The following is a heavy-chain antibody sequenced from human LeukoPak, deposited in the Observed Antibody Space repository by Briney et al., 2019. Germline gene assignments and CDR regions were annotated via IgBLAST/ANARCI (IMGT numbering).Heavy chain of an antibody. D-gene: IGHD3-22*01. CDR2: ISGSGGGT. CDR1: GFSFSSYA. J-gene: IGHJ4*02. Sequence: GGSLRLSCAPSGFSFSSYAMTWVRQPPGKGLEWVSTISGSGGGTYYADSVKGRFTPSRDNFKNTLYLQMNSLRVEDTAVYYCARGYYDSSGYYYALPSTDYWGQGTLVTVSS. V-gene: IGHV3-23*01. CDR3: ARGYYDSSGYYYALPSTDY.